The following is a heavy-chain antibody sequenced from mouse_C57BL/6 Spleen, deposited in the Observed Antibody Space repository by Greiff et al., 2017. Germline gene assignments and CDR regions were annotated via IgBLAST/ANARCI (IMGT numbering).Heavy chain of an antibody. CDR2: IYPGDGDT. V-gene: IGHV1-80*01. D-gene: IGHD1-1*01. Sequence: QVQLQQSGAELVKPGASVKISCKASGYAFSSYWMNWVKQRPGKGLEWIGQIYPGDGDTNYNGKFKGKATLTADKSSSTAYMQLSSLTYEDSAVYFCARQSITTVNYCDDWGQGTTLTVSS. CDR1: GYAFSSYW. J-gene: IGHJ2*01. CDR3: ARQSITTVNYCDD.